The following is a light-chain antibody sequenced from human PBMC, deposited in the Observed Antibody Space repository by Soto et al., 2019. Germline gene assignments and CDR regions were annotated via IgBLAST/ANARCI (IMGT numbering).Light chain of an antibody. V-gene: IGLV6-57*03. Sequence: NFMLTQPHSVSESPGKTVTISCTRSSGSIASNYVQWYQQRPGSAPTTVIYEDNQRPSGVPDRFSGSFDSSSNSASLTISALKTEDEADYYCQSYDSNTWVSGGGTKLTVL. CDR1: SGSIASNY. CDR2: EDN. CDR3: QSYDSNTWV. J-gene: IGLJ3*02.